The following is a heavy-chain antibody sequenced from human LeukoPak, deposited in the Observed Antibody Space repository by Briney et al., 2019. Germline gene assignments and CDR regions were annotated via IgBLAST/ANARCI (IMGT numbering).Heavy chain of an antibody. V-gene: IGHV4-59*01. CDR2: IYYSGST. J-gene: IGHJ4*02. CDR1: GGSISSYY. CDR3: ARVGDSGYDFDY. Sequence: SETLSLTCTVSGGSISSYYWSWIRQPPGKGLEWIWYIYYSGSTSYNPSLKSRVTISVDTSKNQFSLKLSSVTAADTAVYYCARVGDSGYDFDYWGQGTLVTVSS. D-gene: IGHD5-12*01.